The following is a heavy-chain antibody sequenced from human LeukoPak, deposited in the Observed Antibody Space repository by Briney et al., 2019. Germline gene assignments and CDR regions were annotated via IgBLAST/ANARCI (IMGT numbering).Heavy chain of an antibody. D-gene: IGHD3-10*01. CDR2: ISAYNGNT. CDR3: ARDSLLWFGGQIHYYYGMDV. CDR1: GGTFSSYA. J-gene: IGHJ6*02. Sequence: ASVKVSCKASGGTFSSYAISWVRQAPGQGLERMGWISAYNGNTNYAQKLQGRVTMTTDTSTSTAYMELRSLRSDDTAVYYCARDSLLWFGGQIHYYYGMDVWGQGTTVTVSS. V-gene: IGHV1-18*01.